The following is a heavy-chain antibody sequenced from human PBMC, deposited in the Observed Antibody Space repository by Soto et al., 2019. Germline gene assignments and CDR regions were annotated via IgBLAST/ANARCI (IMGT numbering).Heavy chain of an antibody. CDR3: ARERRAGFSSGWFLDY. D-gene: IGHD6-19*01. CDR2: ISYDGSNK. V-gene: IGHV3-30-3*01. Sequence: ESGGGVVQPGRSPRLSCAASGFTFSSYAMHWVRQAPGKGLEWVAVISYDGSNKYYADSVKGRFTISRDNSKNTLYLQMNSLRAEDTAVYYCARERRAGFSSGWFLDYWGQGTLVTVSS. CDR1: GFTFSSYA. J-gene: IGHJ4*02.